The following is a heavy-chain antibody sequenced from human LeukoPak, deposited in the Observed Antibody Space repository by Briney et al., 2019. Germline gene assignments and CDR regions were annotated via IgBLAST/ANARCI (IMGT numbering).Heavy chain of an antibody. D-gene: IGHD2/OR15-2a*01. V-gene: IGHV4-59*02. J-gene: IGHJ4*02. Sequence: SETLSLTCTVSGASVSSSHWNWVRQPPGKGLEWIGNVDYNGGTKYNPSLKSRVTMSLGTSKNQFSLKLKFVTAADTALYYCARGFYEPFDRWGQGTLVTVSS. CDR2: VDYNGGT. CDR1: GASVSSSH. CDR3: ARGFYEPFDR.